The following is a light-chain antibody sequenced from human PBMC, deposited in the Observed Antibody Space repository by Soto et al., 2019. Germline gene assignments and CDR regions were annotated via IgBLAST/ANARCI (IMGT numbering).Light chain of an antibody. CDR3: QSYDSSLSGSV. CDR2: GNS. J-gene: IGLJ2*01. CDR1: SSNIGAGYV. V-gene: IGLV1-40*01. Sequence: QSVLPQPPSVSGAPGQRVTISCTGSSSNIGAGYVVHWYQQLPGTAPKLLIYGNSNRPSGVPDRFSGSKSGTSASLAITGLQAEDEADYYCQSYDSSLSGSVFGGGTKLTVL.